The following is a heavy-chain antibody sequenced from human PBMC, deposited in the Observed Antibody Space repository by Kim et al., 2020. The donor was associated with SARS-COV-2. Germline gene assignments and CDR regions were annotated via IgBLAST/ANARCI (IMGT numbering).Heavy chain of an antibody. CDR3: ARGRTRQQLVLNWFYP. Sequence: GGSLRLSCAASGFTFSSYGMHWVRPAPGNGLEWVAAITYDGSNKYYADSVKGRFTVSRDNSKNTLYLQMNSLRAEDTAVYYCARGRTRQQLVLNWFYPWGQGTLGSVSS. J-gene: IGHJ5*02. CDR1: GFTFSSYG. CDR2: ITYDGSNK. V-gene: IGHV3-30-3*01. D-gene: IGHD6-13*01.